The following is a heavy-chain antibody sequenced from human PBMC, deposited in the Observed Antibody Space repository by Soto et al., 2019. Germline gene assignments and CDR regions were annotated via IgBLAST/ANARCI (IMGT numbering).Heavy chain of an antibody. Sequence: SETLSLTCAVYGGSFSGDYWSCIRQPPGKGLEWIGEINPSGSTNYNPSLKSRVTISVDTSKNQFSLKLTSVTAADTAVYYCARGLKEYSSSWYVDWGQGTLVTVSS. CDR2: INPSGST. CDR3: ARGLKEYSSSWYVD. D-gene: IGHD6-13*01. CDR1: GGSFSGDY. V-gene: IGHV4-34*01. J-gene: IGHJ4*02.